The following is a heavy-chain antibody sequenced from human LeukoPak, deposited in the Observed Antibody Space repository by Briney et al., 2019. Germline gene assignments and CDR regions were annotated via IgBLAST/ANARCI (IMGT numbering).Heavy chain of an antibody. CDR1: GDSVSNNIAT. V-gene: IGHV6-1*01. D-gene: IGHD3-10*01. Sequence: PSQTLSLTCAISGDSVSNNIATWNWVRQSPSRGLEWLGRTYYRSRWGNDYAISVKSRITINPDTSRNQFSLQLTSVTPEDTAVYYCVRDSDDYYWALDFWGQGTPVTVSS. J-gene: IGHJ4*02. CDR2: TYYRSRWGN. CDR3: VRDSDDYYWALDF.